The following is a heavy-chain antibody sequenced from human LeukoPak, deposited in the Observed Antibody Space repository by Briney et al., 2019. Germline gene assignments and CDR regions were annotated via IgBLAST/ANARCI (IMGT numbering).Heavy chain of an antibody. Sequence: GGSLRLSCAASGFTFSSYSMNWVRQAPGKGLEWVSSISSSSSYIYYADSVKGRFTISRDNAKNSLYLQMNSLRAEDTAVYYCARVITYYDFWGGYYSPGDFDYWGQGTLVTVSS. J-gene: IGHJ4*02. CDR1: GFTFSSYS. V-gene: IGHV3-21*01. CDR2: ISSSSSYI. D-gene: IGHD3-3*01. CDR3: ARVITYYDFWGGYYSPGDFDY.